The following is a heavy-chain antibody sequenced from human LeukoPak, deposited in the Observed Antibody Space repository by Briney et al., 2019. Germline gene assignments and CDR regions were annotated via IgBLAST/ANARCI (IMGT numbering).Heavy chain of an antibody. J-gene: IGHJ4*02. CDR3: ARGSSWYILFDY. CDR1: GYSISSGYY. V-gene: IGHV4-38-2*02. D-gene: IGHD6-13*01. Sequence: PSETLSLTCTVSGYSISSGYYWGWIRQPPGKGLEWIGEINHSGSTNYNPSLKSRVTISVDTSKNQFSLKLSSVTAADTAVYYCARGSSWYILFDYWGQGTLVTVSS. CDR2: INHSGST.